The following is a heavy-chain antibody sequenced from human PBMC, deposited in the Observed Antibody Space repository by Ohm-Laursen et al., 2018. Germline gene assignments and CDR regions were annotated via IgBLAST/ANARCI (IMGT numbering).Heavy chain of an antibody. CDR3: VRCEGYYYYGMDV. D-gene: IGHD2-8*01. CDR2: INPNSGDS. J-gene: IGHJ6*02. CDR1: GYTFTAYY. Sequence: ASVKVSCKASGYTFTAYYIHWVRQAPGQGLEWLGWINPNSGDSNSAQNFQGRVTMTRDTSVSTAYMELSSLRSDGTAVYYCVRCEGYYYYGMDVWGQGTTVTVSS. V-gene: IGHV1-2*02.